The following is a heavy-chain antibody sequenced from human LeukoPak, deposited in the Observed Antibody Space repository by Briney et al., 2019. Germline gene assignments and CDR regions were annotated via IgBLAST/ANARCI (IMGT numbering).Heavy chain of an antibody. D-gene: IGHD6-19*01. CDR1: GFTFNSYW. CDR2: IDSDGSGT. Sequence: GGSLRLSCAASGFTFNSYWMHWVRQAPGKGLVWVSRIDSDGSGTSDADFVKGRFTISRDNSKNTLYLQMNSLRAEGTALYYCAKPISGGLAVTADWFDPWGQGTLVVVSS. V-gene: IGHV3-74*01. CDR3: AKPISGGLAVTADWFDP. J-gene: IGHJ5*01.